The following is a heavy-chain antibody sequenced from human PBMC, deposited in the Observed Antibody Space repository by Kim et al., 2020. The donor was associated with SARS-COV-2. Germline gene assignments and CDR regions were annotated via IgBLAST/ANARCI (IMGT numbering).Heavy chain of an antibody. D-gene: IGHD3-3*01. CDR1: GGSFSGYY. CDR3: ARVGTNYDFWSGYYSGGWFDP. CDR2: INHSGST. Sequence: SETLSLTCAVYGGSFSGYYWSWIRQPPGKGLEWIGEINHSGSTNYNPSLKSRVTISVDTSKNQFSLKLSSVTAADTAVYYCARVGTNYDFWSGYYSGGWFDPWGQGTLVTVSS. J-gene: IGHJ5*02. V-gene: IGHV4-34*01.